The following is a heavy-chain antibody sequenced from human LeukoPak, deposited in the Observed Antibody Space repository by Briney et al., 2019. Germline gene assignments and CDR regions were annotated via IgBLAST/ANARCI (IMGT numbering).Heavy chain of an antibody. CDR1: GYTFTGYY. D-gene: IGHD1-14*01. V-gene: IGHV1-2*02. CDR2: INPNSGGT. Sequence: VASVKVSCKASGYTFTGYYIHWVRQAPGQGLEWMGWINPNSGGTNYAQKFQGRVTMTRDTSISTAYMELSRLRSDDTAVYYCAVEFTDHSFDYWGQGTLVTVSS. J-gene: IGHJ4*02. CDR3: AVEFTDHSFDY.